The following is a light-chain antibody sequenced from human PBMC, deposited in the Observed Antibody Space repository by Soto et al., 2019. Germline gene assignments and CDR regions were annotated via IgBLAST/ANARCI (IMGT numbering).Light chain of an antibody. V-gene: IGKV1-27*01. CDR2: SAS. CDR3: QQYKNWPPST. CDR1: QGISGY. J-gene: IGKJ5*01. Sequence: DIQMTQSPSSLSASVGDRVTITGRVSQGISGYLNWYRQKPGKVPKLLIYSASNLQCGVPSRFSGSGSGTDFTLTISSLQSEDFAVYYCQQYKNWPPSTFGQGTRLEIK.